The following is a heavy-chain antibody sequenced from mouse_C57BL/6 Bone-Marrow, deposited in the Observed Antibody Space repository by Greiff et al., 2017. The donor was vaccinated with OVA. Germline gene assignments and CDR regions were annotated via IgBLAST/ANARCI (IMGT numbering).Heavy chain of an antibody. Sequence: VQLQQSGAELVRPGASVKLSCTASGFNIKDYYMHWVKQRPEQGLEWIGRIDPEDGDTEYAPKFQGKATMTAEKSSNTAYLQLSSLTSEDAAVYYCTTPRYYGRLYAMDYWGQGTSVTVAS. J-gene: IGHJ4*01. CDR3: TTPRYYGRLYAMDY. CDR2: IDPEDGDT. CDR1: GFNIKDYY. D-gene: IGHD1-1*01. V-gene: IGHV14-1*01.